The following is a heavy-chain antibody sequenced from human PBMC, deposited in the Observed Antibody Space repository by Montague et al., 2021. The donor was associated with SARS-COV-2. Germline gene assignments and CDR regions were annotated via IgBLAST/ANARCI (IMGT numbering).Heavy chain of an antibody. V-gene: IGHV4-61*01. J-gene: IGHJ6*02. Sequence: SETLSLTCIVSGGSVSSGSYYWSWIRQPPGKGLEWIGYIYYSGSTYYSPSLKSRVTISVDTSKNQFSLKLSSVTAADTAVYYCARDPWRITIFGAVTRYGLDVWGQGTTVTVSS. D-gene: IGHD3-3*01. CDR2: IYYSGST. CDR3: ARDPWRITIFGAVTRYGLDV. CDR1: GGSVSSGSYY.